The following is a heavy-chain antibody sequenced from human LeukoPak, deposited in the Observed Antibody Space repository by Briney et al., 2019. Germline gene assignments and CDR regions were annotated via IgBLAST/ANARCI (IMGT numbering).Heavy chain of an antibody. V-gene: IGHV1-69*05. J-gene: IGHJ4*02. CDR1: GGTFSSYA. CDR3: ARDGDRTTVGMDY. CDR2: IIPIFGTA. D-gene: IGHD4-11*01. Sequence: ASVKVSCKASGGTFSSYAISWVRQAPGQGLEWMGGIIPIFGTANYAQKFQGRVTMTTDTSTSTAYMELRSLRSDDTAVYYCARDGDRTTVGMDYWGQGTLVTVSS.